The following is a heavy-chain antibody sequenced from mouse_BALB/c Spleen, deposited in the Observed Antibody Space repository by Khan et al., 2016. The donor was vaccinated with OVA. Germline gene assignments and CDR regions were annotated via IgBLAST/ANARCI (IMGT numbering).Heavy chain of an antibody. CDR2: ISSDGDYT. CDR3: ASHLTGSFAY. CDR1: GFTFSSYS. V-gene: IGHV5-6*01. J-gene: IGHJ3*01. D-gene: IGHD4-1*01. Sequence: EVELVESGGDLVKPGGSLKLSCAASGFTFSSYSMSWVRQTPDKRLEWVATISSDGDYTYYLDSVKGRFTISRDNAKNTLYLQMSSLKSEDTAMYYCASHLTGSFAYWGQGTLVTVSA.